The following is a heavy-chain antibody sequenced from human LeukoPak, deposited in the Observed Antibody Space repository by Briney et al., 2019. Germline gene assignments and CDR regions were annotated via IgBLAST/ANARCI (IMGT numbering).Heavy chain of an antibody. CDR2: INHSGST. J-gene: IGHJ5*02. CDR3: ARLGVCWFDP. V-gene: IGHV4-34*01. Sequence: SETLSLTCAVYGGSFSGYYWSWIRQPPGKGLEWIGEINHSGSTNNNPSLKGRVTISVDTSKNQFSLKLSSVTAADTAVYYCARLGVCWFDPWGQGTLVTVSS. D-gene: IGHD3-10*01. CDR1: GGSFSGYY.